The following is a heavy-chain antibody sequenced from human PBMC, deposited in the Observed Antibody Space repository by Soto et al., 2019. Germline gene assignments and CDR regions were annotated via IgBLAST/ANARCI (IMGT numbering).Heavy chain of an antibody. CDR1: GGTFSSYA. CDR2: IIPIFGTA. D-gene: IGHD6-25*01. Sequence: SVKVSCKASGGTFSSYAISWVRQAPGQGLEWMGGIIPIFGTANYAQKFQGRVTITADESTSTAYMELSSLRSEDTAVYYRARESGSEGIGMTYWGQGALVTVSS. J-gene: IGHJ4*02. CDR3: ARESGSEGIGMTY. V-gene: IGHV1-69*13.